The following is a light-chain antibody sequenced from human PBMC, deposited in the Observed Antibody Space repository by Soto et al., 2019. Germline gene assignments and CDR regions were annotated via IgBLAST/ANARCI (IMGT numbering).Light chain of an antibody. Sequence: IVLTQSPATLSLSPGKRATLSCRASQNISNYLIFYQQKPGQSPSLLIYDVSNRAAGIPARFSGSGSGTDFTLTISSLEPEDFAVYYCQQRSNWPRTFGQGTKVDIK. CDR3: QQRSNWPRT. V-gene: IGKV3-11*01. CDR1: QNISNY. CDR2: DVS. J-gene: IGKJ1*01.